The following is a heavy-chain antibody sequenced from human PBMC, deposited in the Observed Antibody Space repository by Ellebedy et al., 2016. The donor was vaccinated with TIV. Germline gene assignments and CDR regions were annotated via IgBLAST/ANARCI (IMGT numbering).Heavy chain of an antibody. Sequence: GESLKISCAAPGFTFSNAWMNWVRQAPGKGLEWVGRIQSKTDGGAADYAAPVKGRFTISRDDSKNTLYLQMNSLKTEDTAVYFCTTVYRYNYDSVWGQGTLVTVSS. V-gene: IGHV3-15*01. CDR1: GFTFSNAW. J-gene: IGHJ4*02. D-gene: IGHD5-18*01. CDR3: TTVYRYNYDSV. CDR2: IQSKTDGGAA.